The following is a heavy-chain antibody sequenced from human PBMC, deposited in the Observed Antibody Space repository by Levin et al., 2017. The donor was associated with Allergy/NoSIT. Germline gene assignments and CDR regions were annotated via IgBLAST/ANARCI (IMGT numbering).Heavy chain of an antibody. V-gene: IGHV3-23*01. CDR2: ISGSGAST. CDR3: AKLSCSSTSCNSPARNWFDP. D-gene: IGHD2-2*01. J-gene: IGHJ5*02. CDR1: GFTFSSYA. Sequence: GESLKISCAASGFTFSSYAMSWVRQAPGKGLEWVSAISGSGASTYYADSVKGRFTISRDNFKNTLYLQMNSLRAEDTALYYWAKLSCSSTSCNSPARNWFDPWGQGTLVTVSS.